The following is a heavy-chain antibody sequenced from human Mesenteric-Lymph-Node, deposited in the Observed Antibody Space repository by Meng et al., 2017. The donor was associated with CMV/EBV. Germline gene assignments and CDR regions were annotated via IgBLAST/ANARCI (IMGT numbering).Heavy chain of an antibody. J-gene: IGHJ4*02. CDR3: ARARPTDEGSTLVDF. D-gene: IGHD5/OR15-5a*01. V-gene: IGHV4-39*07. Sequence: GSLRLSCTVSGGSISSSSYYWGWIRQPPGKGLEWIGSIYYSGSTYYNPSLKSRVTISVDTSKNQFSLRLTSVSAADTAVYYCARARPTDEGSTLVDFWGQGTLVTVSS. CDR2: IYYSGST. CDR1: GGSISSSSYY.